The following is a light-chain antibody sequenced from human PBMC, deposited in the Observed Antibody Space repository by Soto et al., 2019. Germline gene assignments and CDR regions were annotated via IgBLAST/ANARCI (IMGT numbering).Light chain of an antibody. Sequence: QSVLTQPPSASGTPGQRVAISCSGSSSNIGTNAVNWYQQVPGTAPRLLINSENRRPSGVPYRFSASKSGTSASLAISGLQSEDEADYYCGAWDASRNGWGFGGGTKQTVL. V-gene: IGLV1-44*01. CDR2: SEN. J-gene: IGLJ3*02. CDR1: SSNIGTNA. CDR3: GAWDASRNGWG.